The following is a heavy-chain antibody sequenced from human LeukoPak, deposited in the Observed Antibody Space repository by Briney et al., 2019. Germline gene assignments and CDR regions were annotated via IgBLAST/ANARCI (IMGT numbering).Heavy chain of an antibody. CDR3: VRVNYDILTGRGNYFDY. D-gene: IGHD3-9*01. CDR1: GFTFSSYW. Sequence: GGSLRLSCAASGFTFSSYWMHWVRQVPGKGLVWVSRISSDGSTTSYADSVKGRFTISRDNAKNTLYLQMNSLRAEDTAVYYCVRVNYDILTGRGNYFDYWGQGTLVTVSS. J-gene: IGHJ4*02. CDR2: ISSDGSTT. V-gene: IGHV3-74*01.